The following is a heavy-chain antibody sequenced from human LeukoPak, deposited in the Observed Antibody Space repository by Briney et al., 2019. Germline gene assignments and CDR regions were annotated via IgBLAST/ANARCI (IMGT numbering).Heavy chain of an antibody. J-gene: IGHJ4*02. D-gene: IGHD6-6*01. Sequence: ASVKVSXKASGYTFTGYYMHWVRQAPGQGLEWMGRINPNSGGTNYAQKFQGRVTMTRDTSISTAYMELSRLRSDDTAVYYCARVYSSSSPTDYWGQGTLVTVSS. CDR1: GYTFTGYY. V-gene: IGHV1-2*06. CDR3: ARVYSSSSPTDY. CDR2: INPNSGGT.